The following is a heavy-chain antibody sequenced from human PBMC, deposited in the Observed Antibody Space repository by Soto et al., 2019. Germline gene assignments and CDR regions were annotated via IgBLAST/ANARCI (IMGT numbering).Heavy chain of an antibody. CDR3: ARDKRDLQFLESSYYFDY. V-gene: IGHV3-30-3*01. J-gene: IGHJ4*02. CDR2: ISYDGSNQ. Sequence: QVQLVESGGGVVQPGRSLRLSCAASGFTFSSSAMHWVRQAPGKGLEWVAVISYDGSNQYYADSVKGRFTISRDNSKNTLKMQMNSLRAEDTSVYYGARDKRDLQFLESSYYFDYWGQGTLVTVSS. D-gene: IGHD3-3*01. CDR1: GFTFSSSA.